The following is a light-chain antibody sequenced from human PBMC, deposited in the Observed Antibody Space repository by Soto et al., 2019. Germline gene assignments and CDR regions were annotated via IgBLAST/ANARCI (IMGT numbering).Light chain of an antibody. CDR3: QQYNSYTWT. CDR1: QSISSW. J-gene: IGKJ1*01. V-gene: IGKV1-5*01. Sequence: DIQMTQSPSTLSASVGDRVTITCRASQSISSWLAWYQQKPGKAPKLLIYAASSLQSWVPSRFTGSGSGTDFTLTISSLQPDDFATYYCQQYNSYTWTFGQGTKVDIK. CDR2: AAS.